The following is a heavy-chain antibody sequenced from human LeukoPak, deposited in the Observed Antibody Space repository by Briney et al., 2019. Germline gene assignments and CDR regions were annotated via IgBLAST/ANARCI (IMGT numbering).Heavy chain of an antibody. CDR3: ARIEWERLGRAFDI. Sequence: GGSLRLSCAASGFTVSDNYMTWVGQAPGKGLEWVSSIYSAGATHYAESVKGRFTISRDNSKNTLYLQMNSLRAEDMAVYYCARIEWERLGRAFDIWGQGTMVTVSS. CDR1: GFTVSDNY. D-gene: IGHD1-26*01. CDR2: IYSAGAT. J-gene: IGHJ3*02. V-gene: IGHV3-53*01.